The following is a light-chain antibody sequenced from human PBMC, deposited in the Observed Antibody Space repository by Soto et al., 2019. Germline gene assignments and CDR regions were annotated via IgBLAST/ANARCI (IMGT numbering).Light chain of an antibody. V-gene: IGKV1-39*01. Sequence: DIQMTQSPASLSASVGDRVTITCRASQNINIYLNWYQQRAGKAPRLLIYAASKLQSGVPSRFSGSTSGTDLTLTINSLQPEDFATYYCQQTDSAPSFGGGTRVDIK. J-gene: IGKJ4*01. CDR2: AAS. CDR3: QQTDSAPS. CDR1: QNINIY.